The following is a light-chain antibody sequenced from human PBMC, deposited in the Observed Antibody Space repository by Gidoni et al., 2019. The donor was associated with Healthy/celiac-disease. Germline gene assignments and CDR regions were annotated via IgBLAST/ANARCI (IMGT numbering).Light chain of an antibody. CDR2: DAS. J-gene: IGKJ4*01. CDR1: QDISNY. CDR3: QQYDNLPLT. Sequence: DIQMTKSPSSLSASVGDRVTITCQASQDISNYLNWYQQKPGKAPKLLIYDASNLETGVPSRFSRSGSGTDFTFTISSLQPEVIATYYCQQYDNLPLTFGGGTKVEIK. V-gene: IGKV1-33*01.